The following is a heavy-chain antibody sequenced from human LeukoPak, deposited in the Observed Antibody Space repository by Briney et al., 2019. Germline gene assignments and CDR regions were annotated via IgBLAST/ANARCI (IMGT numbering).Heavy chain of an antibody. CDR1: GYTFTSYG. D-gene: IGHD5-18*01. CDR3: ARGRSYGSWGVLDI. V-gene: IGHV1-18*01. Sequence: GASVKVSCKASGYTFTSYGISWVRQAPGQGLEWMGWISAYNGNTNYAQKLQGRVTITTDESTSTAYMELSSLRSEDTAVYYCARGRSYGSWGVLDIWGQGTMVTVSS. J-gene: IGHJ3*02. CDR2: ISAYNGNT.